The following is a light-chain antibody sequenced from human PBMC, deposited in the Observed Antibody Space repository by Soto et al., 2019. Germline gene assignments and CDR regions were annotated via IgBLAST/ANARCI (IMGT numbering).Light chain of an antibody. CDR3: CSYAGSYNHYV. CDR1: SGDVGGYNY. CDR2: DVS. V-gene: IGLV2-11*01. Sequence: SVLTQPRSVSGSPGQSVTISCTGTSGDVGGYNYVSWYQEHPGKAPKLMIYDVSKRPSGVPDRFSGSKSGNTASLTISGLQAEDEADYYCCSYAGSYNHYVFGTGTKVTVL. J-gene: IGLJ1*01.